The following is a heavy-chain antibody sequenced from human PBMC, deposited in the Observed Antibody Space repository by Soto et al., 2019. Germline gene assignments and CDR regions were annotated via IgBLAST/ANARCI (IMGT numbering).Heavy chain of an antibody. CDR2: IKSKTDGGTT. V-gene: IGHV3-15*01. D-gene: IGHD2-8*01. CDR1: GFTFSNAW. CDR3: KFGTPYCPNGVCYFDYMDV. Sequence: GGSLRLSCAASGFTFSNAWMSWVRQAPGKGLEWVGRIKSKTDGGTTDYAASVKGRFTISRDDSKNTLYLQMNSLKTEDTAVYYCKFGTPYCPNGVCYFDYMDVWGKGTTVTVSS. J-gene: IGHJ6*03.